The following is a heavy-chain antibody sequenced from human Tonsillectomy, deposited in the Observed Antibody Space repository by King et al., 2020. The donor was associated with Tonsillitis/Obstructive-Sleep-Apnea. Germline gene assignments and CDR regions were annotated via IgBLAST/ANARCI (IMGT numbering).Heavy chain of an antibody. CDR1: GESFSGHY. D-gene: IGHD3-10*01. CDR3: ARVRDYYGTGRYGIDP. J-gene: IGHJ5*02. Sequence: VQLPQWGAGLLKPSETLSLTCAVYGESFSGHYWAWIRQPPGKGLECIGEINHSGSANYNPSLKSRVTISVDTSRKQFSLKLDSVTAADTAVYYCARVRDYYGTGRYGIDPWGQGTVVTVSS. V-gene: IGHV4-34*01. CDR2: INHSGSA.